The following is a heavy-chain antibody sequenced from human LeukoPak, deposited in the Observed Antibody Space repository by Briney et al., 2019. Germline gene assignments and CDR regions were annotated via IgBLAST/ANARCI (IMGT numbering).Heavy chain of an antibody. CDR3: ARVPGTGYYYIDS. J-gene: IGHJ4*02. CDR1: GGSISSGGYS. Sequence: SETLSLTCAVSGGSISSGGYSWSWIRQPPGKGLEWIGYMYYSGSPSYNPSLKSRLTMSVDTSKNQFSLKLTSVTAADTAVYYCARVPGTGYYYIDSWGQGTLVTVSS. D-gene: IGHD3-22*01. V-gene: IGHV4-30-4*07. CDR2: MYYSGSP.